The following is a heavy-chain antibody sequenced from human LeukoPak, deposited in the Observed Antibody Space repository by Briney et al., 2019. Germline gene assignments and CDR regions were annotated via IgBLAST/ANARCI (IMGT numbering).Heavy chain of an antibody. CDR3: ASILTGYYGPDAFDI. CDR2: IYTSGST. Sequence: SETLSLTCTVSGGSISSYYWSWIRQPAGKGLEWIGRIYTSGSTNDNPSLKSRVTMSVDTSKNQFSLKLSSVTAADTAVYYCASILTGYYGPDAFDIWGQGTMVTVSS. V-gene: IGHV4-4*07. D-gene: IGHD3-9*01. J-gene: IGHJ3*02. CDR1: GGSISSYY.